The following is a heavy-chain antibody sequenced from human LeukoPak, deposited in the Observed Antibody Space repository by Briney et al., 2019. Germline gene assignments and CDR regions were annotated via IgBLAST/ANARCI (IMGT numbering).Heavy chain of an antibody. Sequence: GASVKVSCKASGYTFTGYYMHWVRQAPGQGLEWMGWINPNSGGTNYAQKFQGWVTMTRDTSISTAYMELSRLRSDDTAAYYCARAGRLVCSSTSCARRGYGMDVWGKGTTVTVSS. J-gene: IGHJ6*04. CDR3: ARAGRLVCSSTSCARRGYGMDV. CDR2: INPNSGGT. CDR1: GYTFTGYY. V-gene: IGHV1-2*04. D-gene: IGHD2-2*01.